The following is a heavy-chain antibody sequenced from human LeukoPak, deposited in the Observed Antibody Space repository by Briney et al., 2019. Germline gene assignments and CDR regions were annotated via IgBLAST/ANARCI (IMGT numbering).Heavy chain of an antibody. CDR3: ASGGDCYNVEYYFDY. J-gene: IGHJ4*02. CDR2: IYYSGST. D-gene: IGHD5-24*01. CDR1: GGSISIYY. V-gene: IGHV4-59*01. Sequence: SETLSLTCTVSGGSISIYYWSWVRQPPGKGLGWVGYIYYSGSTNYNPAPKRRATISVDTSKNQFSLKLRSVTAADTAVHYCASGGDCYNVEYYFDYWGQGTLVTVSS.